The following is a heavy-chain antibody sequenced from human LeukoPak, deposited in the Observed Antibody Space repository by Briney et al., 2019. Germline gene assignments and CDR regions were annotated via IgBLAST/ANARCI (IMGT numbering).Heavy chain of an antibody. J-gene: IGHJ2*01. CDR1: GFTVSSSY. CDR2: IYSGGNT. CDR3: ARRVTTGSCFDL. V-gene: IGHV3-66*01. D-gene: IGHD4-17*01. Sequence: PGGSLRLSCAVSGFTVSSSYMSWVRQAPGKGLEWVSFIYSGGNTYYTDSVKGRFTISRDNSKNTLYLQMNSLRAEDTAVYYCARRVTTGSCFDLWGRGTLVTVSS.